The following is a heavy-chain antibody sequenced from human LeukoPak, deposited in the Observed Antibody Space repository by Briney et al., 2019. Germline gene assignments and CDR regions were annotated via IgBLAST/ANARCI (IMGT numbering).Heavy chain of an antibody. Sequence: SETLSLTSTVSGGSISSSSYYWGWIRQPPGKGLEWIGEINHSGSTNYNPSLKSRVTISVDTSKNQFSLKLSSVTAADTAVYYCARGPNGEYSSSWTGDYWGQGTLVTVSS. D-gene: IGHD6-13*01. V-gene: IGHV4-39*07. J-gene: IGHJ4*02. CDR3: ARGPNGEYSSSWTGDY. CDR1: GGSISSSSYY. CDR2: INHSGST.